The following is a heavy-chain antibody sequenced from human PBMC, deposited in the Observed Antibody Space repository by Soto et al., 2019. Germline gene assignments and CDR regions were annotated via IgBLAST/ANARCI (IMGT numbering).Heavy chain of an antibody. CDR3: ARGVYGSGNYYTGPSAFDI. CDR2: TIPVFNTA. Sequence: QVQLEQSGAEVKKPGSSVKISCKASGGTLSDHGVSWLRQAPGQGLEWVGGTIPVFNTANYAPKFQGRVTSASDKTTNIAYMELGSLRSDDTAIYYCARGVYGSGNYYTGPSAFDIWGQGTLVIVSS. CDR1: GGTLSDHG. V-gene: IGHV1-69*06. J-gene: IGHJ3*02. D-gene: IGHD3-10*01.